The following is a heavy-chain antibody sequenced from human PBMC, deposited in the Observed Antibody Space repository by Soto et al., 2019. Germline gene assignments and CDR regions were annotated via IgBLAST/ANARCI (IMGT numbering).Heavy chain of an antibody. J-gene: IGHJ6*02. D-gene: IGHD2-15*01. CDR1: GYSFTSYW. Sequence: GESLKISCKGSGYSFTSYWIGWVRQMPGKGLEWMGIIYPGDSDTRYSPSFQGQVTISADKSISTAYLQWSSLKASDTAMYYCARHGEGYCSGGSCLYYGMDVWGQGTTVTVSS. CDR3: ARHGEGYCSGGSCLYYGMDV. V-gene: IGHV5-51*01. CDR2: IYPGDSDT.